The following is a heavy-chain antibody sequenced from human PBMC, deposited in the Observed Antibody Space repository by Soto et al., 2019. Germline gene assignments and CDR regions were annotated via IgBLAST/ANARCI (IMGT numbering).Heavy chain of an antibody. CDR3: EHKGSFWLGESSGGYLDY. V-gene: IGHV2-5*02. Sequence: QITLKESGPTLVKPTQTLTLTCTFSGFSLRTSGVGVGWIRQPPGKALEWLAFIHSDDDKRYSPSLKSRITITKDNSKNQMLHTKINVDPVDTATYSWEHKGSFWLGESSGGYLDYWGQGALVTVSS. J-gene: IGHJ4*02. CDR1: GFSLRTSGVG. D-gene: IGHD3-16*02. CDR2: IHSDDDK.